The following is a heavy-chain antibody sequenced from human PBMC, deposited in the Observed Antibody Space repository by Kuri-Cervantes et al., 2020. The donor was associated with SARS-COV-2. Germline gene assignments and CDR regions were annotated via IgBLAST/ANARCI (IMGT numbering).Heavy chain of an antibody. V-gene: IGHV3-30*18. CDR3: AKDQDLVVVPPAMFGMDV. J-gene: IGHJ6*02. Sequence: GGSLRLSCAASGFTFSSYGIHWVRQAPGKGLEWVAVISYDGSDKYYADSVKGRFTISRDNSKNTLYLQMNSLRAEDTAVYYCAKDQDLVVVPPAMFGMDVWGQGTTVTVSS. CDR1: GFTFSSYG. D-gene: IGHD2-2*01. CDR2: ISYDGSDK.